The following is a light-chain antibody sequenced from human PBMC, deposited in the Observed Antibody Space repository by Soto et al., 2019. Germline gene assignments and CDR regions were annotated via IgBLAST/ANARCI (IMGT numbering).Light chain of an antibody. CDR2: KAS. Sequence: DIQMTQSPSTLSASVGARVPITCRASQSINSWLAWYQQKPGKAPKFLIYKASTLESGVPSRFSGSGSGTDFTLTISCLQSEDFATYYCQQYYSYPRTFGQGTKVDIK. J-gene: IGKJ1*01. V-gene: IGKV1-5*03. CDR3: QQYYSYPRT. CDR1: QSINSW.